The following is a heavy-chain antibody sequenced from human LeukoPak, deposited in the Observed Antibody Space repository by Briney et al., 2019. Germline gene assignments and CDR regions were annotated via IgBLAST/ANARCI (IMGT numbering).Heavy chain of an antibody. Sequence: PGRSLRLSCAVSGFTFNSYSLHWVRQAPGQGLDWVAMTAYGGTKTRYADSVRGRFTISRDKSGNTLSLEMNGLRPEDTAVYYCAREGTMPGDAYDVWGQGTMVIVSS. CDR1: GFTFNSYS. V-gene: IGHV3-30*03. CDR2: TAYGGTKT. D-gene: IGHD2-2*01. CDR3: AREGTMPGDAYDV. J-gene: IGHJ3*01.